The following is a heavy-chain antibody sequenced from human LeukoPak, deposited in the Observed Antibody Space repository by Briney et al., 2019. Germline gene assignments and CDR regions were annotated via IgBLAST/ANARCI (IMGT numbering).Heavy chain of an antibody. V-gene: IGHV1-69*01. D-gene: IGHD4-17*01. CDR1: GGTFSSYA. CDR3: ARHYPPTTPHDAFDI. J-gene: IGHJ3*02. CDR2: IIPIFGTA. Sequence: GASVKVSCKASGGTFSSYAISWVRQAPGQGLEWMGGIIPIFGTANYAQKFQGRVTITADESTSTAYMELSSLRSEDTAVYYCARHYPPTTPHDAFDIWGQGTMVTVSS.